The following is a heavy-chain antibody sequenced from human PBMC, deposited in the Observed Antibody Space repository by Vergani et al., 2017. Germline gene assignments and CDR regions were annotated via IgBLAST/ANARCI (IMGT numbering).Heavy chain of an antibody. J-gene: IGHJ4*02. CDR2: ISYDGSNK. Sequence: QVQLVESGGGVVQPGRSLRLSCAASGFTFSSYAMHWVRQAPGKGLEWVAVISYDGSNKYYADSVKGRFTISRDNSKNTLYLQMNSLRAEDTAVYYCARDPGSYCGGDCYRGEYFDYWGQGTLVTVSS. V-gene: IGHV3-30-3*01. CDR1: GFTFSSYA. CDR3: ARDPGSYCGGDCYRGEYFDY. D-gene: IGHD2-21*02.